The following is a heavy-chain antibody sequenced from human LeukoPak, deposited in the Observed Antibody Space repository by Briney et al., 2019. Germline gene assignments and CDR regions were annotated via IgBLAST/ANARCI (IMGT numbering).Heavy chain of an antibody. Sequence: SETLSLTCAVSGGPFRGFFWSWIRQAPGKGLEWIAEVSHGGTSNYNLSLKSRITISVDASKSQFSLKLTSVTAADTAVYYCARGIFYGGRKQYIWFDLWVQGTLVTVSS. V-gene: IGHV4-34*01. CDR3: ARGIFYGGRKQYIWFDL. D-gene: IGHD2/OR15-2a*01. J-gene: IGHJ5*02. CDR2: VSHGGTS. CDR1: GGPFRGFF.